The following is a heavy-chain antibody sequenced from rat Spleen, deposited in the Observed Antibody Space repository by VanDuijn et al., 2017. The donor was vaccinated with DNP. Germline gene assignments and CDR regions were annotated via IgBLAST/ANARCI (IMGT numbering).Heavy chain of an antibody. D-gene: IGHD1-7*01. CDR1: GFTFSNYD. CDR3: ARQGSYYGYGWFAY. V-gene: IGHV5-25*01. Sequence: EVQLVESGGGLVQPGRSLKLSCAASGFTFSNYDMAWVRQAPTKGLEWVASISTSGGSTYYRDSVKGRFTVSRDNAKSTLYLQMDSLRSEDTATYYCARQGSYYGYGWFAYWGQGTLVTVSS. J-gene: IGHJ3*01. CDR2: ISTSGGST.